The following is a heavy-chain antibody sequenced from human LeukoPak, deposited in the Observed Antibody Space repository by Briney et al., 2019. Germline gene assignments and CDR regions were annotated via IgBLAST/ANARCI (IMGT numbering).Heavy chain of an antibody. CDR3: ARNYYVSSGYSDAFDI. D-gene: IGHD3-22*01. CDR2: ISGGSSGST. CDR1: GITFSNSW. V-gene: IGHV3-23*01. J-gene: IGHJ3*02. Sequence: GGSLRLSCTTSGITFSNSWMSWVRQAPGKGLEWLSVISGGSSGSTYYADSVTGRFTVSRDNSKNTVDLQMNSLRAEDTAVYYCARNYYVSSGYSDAFDIWGQGTMVTVSS.